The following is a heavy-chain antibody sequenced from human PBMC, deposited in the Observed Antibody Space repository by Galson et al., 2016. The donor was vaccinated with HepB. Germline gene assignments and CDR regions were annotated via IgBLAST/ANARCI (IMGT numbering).Heavy chain of an antibody. CDR1: GFFFSGRA. D-gene: IGHD2-15*01. CDR3: AREGKGGFDI. Sequence: SLRLSCAASGFFFSGRAMSWVRQAPGKGLEWVSGINRYGATTGYAASVKGRFTISRDNSNNTLYLQMNSLTTEDTAVYYCAREGKGGFDIWGQGTMVTVSS. J-gene: IGHJ3*02. CDR2: INRYGATT. V-gene: IGHV3-23*01.